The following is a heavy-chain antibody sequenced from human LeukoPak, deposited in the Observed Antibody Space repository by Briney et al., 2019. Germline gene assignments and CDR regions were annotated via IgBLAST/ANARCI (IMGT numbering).Heavy chain of an antibody. V-gene: IGHV3-49*04. CDR1: GFTFGDYA. D-gene: IGHD3-22*01. CDR3: TRNSSGYSYGYYYMDV. Sequence: GGSLRLSCTASGFTFGDYAMSWVRQAPGKGLEWVGFFRSKAYGGTTEYAASVKGRFTISRDDSKSIAYLQMNSLKTEDTAVYYCTRNSSGYSYGYYYMDVWGKGTTVTVSS. CDR2: FRSKAYGGTT. J-gene: IGHJ6*03.